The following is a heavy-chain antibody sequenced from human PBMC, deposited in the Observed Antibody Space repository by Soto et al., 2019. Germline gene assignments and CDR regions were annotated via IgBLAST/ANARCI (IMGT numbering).Heavy chain of an antibody. D-gene: IGHD3-10*01. V-gene: IGHV4-30-2*01. CDR2: ISHTGST. Sequence: QLQLQESGSGLVKPSQTLSLTCAVSGGSISSGNSYSWSWIRQPPGKGLEWIGSISHTGSTSYNPSLKGLVTMSVDKSKNQFSLKLSSVTAADMAVYYCARAVAPYFGTWFDPWGQGTLVIVSS. CDR1: GGSISSGNSYS. CDR3: ARAVAPYFGTWFDP. J-gene: IGHJ5*02.